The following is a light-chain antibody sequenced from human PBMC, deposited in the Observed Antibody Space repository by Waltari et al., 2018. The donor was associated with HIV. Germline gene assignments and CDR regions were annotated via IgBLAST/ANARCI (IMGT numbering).Light chain of an antibody. V-gene: IGKV4-1*01. CDR3: QTWGIAIQVV. CDR1: QSVLYSSNNKNY. Sequence: DIVMTQSPDSLAVSLGERATINCKSSQSVLYSSNNKNYLAWYQQKPGQPPKLLIYWASTRESGVPDRFSGSGSGTDFTLTISSLQAEDVAVYYCQTWGIAIQVVFGGGTK. J-gene: IGKJ4*01. CDR2: WAS.